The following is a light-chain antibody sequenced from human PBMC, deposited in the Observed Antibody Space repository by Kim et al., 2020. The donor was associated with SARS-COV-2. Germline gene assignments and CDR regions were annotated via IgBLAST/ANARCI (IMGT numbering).Light chain of an antibody. CDR3: QQYKNRPPWT. CDR1: KSISSN. V-gene: IGKV3-15*01. J-gene: IGKJ1*01. Sequence: IVMTQSPATLSVSPGDRATLSCRASKSISSNLAWYQQKPGQAPRLLMYDVSSRATEVPERFSGSGSGTEFTLTINSLQSEDFAIYYCQQYKNRPPWTFGQGTKVDIK. CDR2: DVS.